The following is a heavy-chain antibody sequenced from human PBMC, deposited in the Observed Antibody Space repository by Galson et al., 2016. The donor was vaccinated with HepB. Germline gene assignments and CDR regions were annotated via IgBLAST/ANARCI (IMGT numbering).Heavy chain of an antibody. V-gene: IGHV3-11*01. J-gene: IGHJ6*02. Sequence: SLRLSCAASGFTFSDYYMSWIRQAPGKGLEWVSYISSCGSAIYYAGSVEGRFTISRDNANNLLVLQKNSLRADDTAVYYCARDITPYYYGVDVWGQGTTVTVSS. D-gene: IGHD1-14*01. CDR3: ARDITPYYYGVDV. CDR2: ISSCGSAI. CDR1: GFTFSDYY.